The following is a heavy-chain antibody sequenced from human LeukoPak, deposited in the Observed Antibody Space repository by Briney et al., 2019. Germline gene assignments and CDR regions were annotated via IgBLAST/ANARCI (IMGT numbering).Heavy chain of an antibody. Sequence: SGGPLRLSCAASGFTFNNYWMSWVRQAPGKGLEWVANIKQDGSVKNYVDYMEGRFTISRDNAKNSLYLQMNGLRAEDTAVYYCVRTSRSSSTDSWGQGTLVTVSS. CDR2: IKQDGSVK. V-gene: IGHV3-7*01. D-gene: IGHD6-6*01. CDR1: GFTFNNYW. J-gene: IGHJ5*01. CDR3: VRTSRSSSTDS.